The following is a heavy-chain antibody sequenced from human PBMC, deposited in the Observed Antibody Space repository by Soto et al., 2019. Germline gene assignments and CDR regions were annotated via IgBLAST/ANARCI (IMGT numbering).Heavy chain of an antibody. J-gene: IGHJ6*02. CDR2: ISYDGSNK. D-gene: IGHD3-22*01. Sequence: PGGSLRLSCAASGFTFSSYGMHWVRQAPGKGLEWVAVISYDGSNKYYADSVKGRFTISRDNSKNTLYLQMNSLRAEDTAVYYCAKAFSEYYYDSSGYYNYYYYYGMDVWGQGTLVTVSS. V-gene: IGHV3-30*18. CDR3: AKAFSEYYYDSSGYYNYYYYYGMDV. CDR1: GFTFSSYG.